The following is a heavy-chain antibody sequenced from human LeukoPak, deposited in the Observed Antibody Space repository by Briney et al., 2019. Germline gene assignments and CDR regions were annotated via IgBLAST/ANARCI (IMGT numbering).Heavy chain of an antibody. V-gene: IGHV3-30*02. CDR1: GFNFSSYG. D-gene: IGHD5-18*01. J-gene: IGHJ3*02. CDR3: AKGGLTAMAPKGAFDI. CDR2: IRYDGSNK. Sequence: GGSLRLSCAASGFNFSSYGMHWVRQAPGKGLEWVAFIRYDGSNKYYADSVKGRFTISRDNSKNTLYLQMNSLRAEDTAVYYCAKGGLTAMAPKGAFDIWGQGTMVTVSS.